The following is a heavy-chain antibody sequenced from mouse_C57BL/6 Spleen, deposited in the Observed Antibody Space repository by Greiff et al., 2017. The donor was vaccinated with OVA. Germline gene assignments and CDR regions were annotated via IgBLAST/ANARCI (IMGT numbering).Heavy chain of an antibody. Sequence: VQLQQPWAALLIPGASVKLSCPSSVYTFTSYWMHWVKQRPGQGLEWIGEIDPSDSYTNYNQKFKGKSTLTVDKSSSTAYMQLSSLTSEDSAVYYCARNWNYFDYWGQGTTLTVSS. CDR2: IDPSDSYT. V-gene: IGHV1-69*01. D-gene: IGHD4-1*01. CDR3: ARNWNYFDY. CDR1: VYTFTSYW. J-gene: IGHJ2*01.